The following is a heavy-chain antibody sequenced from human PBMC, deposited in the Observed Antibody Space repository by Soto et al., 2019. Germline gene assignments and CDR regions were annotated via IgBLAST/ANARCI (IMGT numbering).Heavy chain of an antibody. J-gene: IGHJ4*02. CDR2: IYPGDLDI. CDR3: ARGNRYDYSDY. Sequence: GESLKISCKGSGYTFTSYWIGWVRQMPGKGLEWMGIIYPGDLDIRYSPSFQGQVTISADKSISTAYLQWSSLKASDTAMYYCARGNRYDYSDYWGQGTLVTVSS. D-gene: IGHD1-1*01. CDR1: GYTFTSYW. V-gene: IGHV5-51*01.